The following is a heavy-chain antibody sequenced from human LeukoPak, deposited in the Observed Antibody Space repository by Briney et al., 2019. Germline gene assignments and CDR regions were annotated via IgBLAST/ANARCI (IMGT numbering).Heavy chain of an antibody. CDR3: AEGQQWPSFEDF. D-gene: IGHD6-19*01. CDR1: GFTFDTYA. V-gene: IGHV3-30*18. Sequence: GGSLRLSCAASGFTFDTYAMHWVRQAPGKGLEWVALISYDGKTTFYADSVKGRFTVSRDNSKNTLYLQMNSLRAEDTALYFCAEGQQWPSFEDFWGQGTLVTVSS. J-gene: IGHJ4*02. CDR2: ISYDGKTT.